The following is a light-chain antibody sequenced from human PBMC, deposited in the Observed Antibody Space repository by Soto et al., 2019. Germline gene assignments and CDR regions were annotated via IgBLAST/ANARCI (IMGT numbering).Light chain of an antibody. CDR2: AAS. CDR1: QGISSY. CDR3: QQLNSYLPMYT. V-gene: IGKV1-9*01. Sequence: DIQLTQSPSFLSASVGDRVTITCRASQGISSYLAWYQQKPGKAPKLLIYAASTLQSGVPSRFSGSGSGTEFTLTISSLQPEDFATDYCQQLNSYLPMYTFGQGTKLEIK. J-gene: IGKJ2*01.